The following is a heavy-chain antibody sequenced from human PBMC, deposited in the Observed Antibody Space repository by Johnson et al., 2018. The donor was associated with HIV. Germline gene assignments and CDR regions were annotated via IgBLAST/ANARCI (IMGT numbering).Heavy chain of an antibody. CDR3: AKARSLLDYGGFDAFDI. D-gene: IGHD4-23*01. CDR2: MRYDGSNK. CDR1: GFTFSSYG. Sequence: VQLVESGGGVVQPGGSLRLSCAASGFTFSSYGMHWVRQAPGKGLEWVTFMRYDGSNKYYADSVKGRFTISRDNSKNTLSLQMISLRAEDTAMYYCAKARSLLDYGGFDAFDIWGQGTLVIVSS. V-gene: IGHV3-30*02. J-gene: IGHJ3*02.